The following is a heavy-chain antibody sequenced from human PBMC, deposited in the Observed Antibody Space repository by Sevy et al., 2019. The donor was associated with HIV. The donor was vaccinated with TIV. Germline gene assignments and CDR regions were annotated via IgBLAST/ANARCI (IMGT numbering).Heavy chain of an antibody. D-gene: IGHD2-2*01. CDR2: ISGSATTI. J-gene: IGHJ4*02. CDR1: GFTFRDYF. Sequence: GSLRLSCAVSGFTFRDYFMTWIRQAPGRGLEWVSYISGSATTIYYADSVKGRFTISRDSANNSLYLQMNSLRAEDTAVYYCARDHTKLGYCSSTSCPADFDYWGQGTLVTVSS. CDR3: ARDHTKLGYCSSTSCPADFDY. V-gene: IGHV3-11*01.